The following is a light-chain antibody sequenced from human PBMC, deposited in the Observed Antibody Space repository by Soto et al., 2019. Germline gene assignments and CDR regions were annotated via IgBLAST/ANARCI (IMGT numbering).Light chain of an antibody. CDR3: HQYNNDLYT. V-gene: IGKV1-5*03. Sequence: DIQMTQSPSTLSASVGDRVTITCRASQSISSWLAWYQQKAGKAPKLLISRASTLESGVPSRFSGSGSGTEFTLTISIQQPDDFATYYCHQYNNDLYTFGQGTKLEIK. CDR2: RAS. CDR1: QSISSW. J-gene: IGKJ2*01.